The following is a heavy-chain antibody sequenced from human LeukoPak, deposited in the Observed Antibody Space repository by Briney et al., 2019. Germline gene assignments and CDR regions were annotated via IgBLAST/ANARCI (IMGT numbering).Heavy chain of an antibody. D-gene: IGHD5-24*01. Sequence: ASVKVSCKASGYTFTSYYMHWVRQAPGQGLEWMGLINPTGGSTGYAQKFQGRVTMTRDTSTSTVYMGLSSLRSEDTAVYYCARVRDGYNDAYDIWGQGTMVTVPS. J-gene: IGHJ3*02. CDR1: GYTFTSYY. CDR2: INPTGGST. CDR3: ARVRDGYNDAYDI. V-gene: IGHV1-46*01.